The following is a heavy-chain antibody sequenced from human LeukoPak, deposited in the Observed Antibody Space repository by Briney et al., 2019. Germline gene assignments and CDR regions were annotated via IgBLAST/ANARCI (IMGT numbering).Heavy chain of an antibody. D-gene: IGHD3-22*01. CDR2: ISAYNGHT. CDR1: GYTFSSYG. CDR3: ARDRDSYDTSGFLMAAY. V-gene: IGHV1-18*01. J-gene: IGHJ4*02. Sequence: ASVKVSCKASGYTFSSYGISWVRQAPGQGLEWMGWISAYNGHTDYAQKLRGRVTLTTDTSTTTAYMELRSLRSDDTAVYYCARDRDSYDTSGFLMAAYWGQGTLVTVSS.